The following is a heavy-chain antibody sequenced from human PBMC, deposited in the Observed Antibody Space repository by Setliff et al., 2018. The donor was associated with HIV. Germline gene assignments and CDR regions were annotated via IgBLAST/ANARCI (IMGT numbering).Heavy chain of an antibody. D-gene: IGHD1-26*01. Sequence: SETLSLTCTVSGYSVNSEYYWGWSRQSPERGLEWIGSIYRSGSTYYNPSLKTRVGLSVDVSTDHFSLHLTSVTAADTAVYYCARIPISGATFFFDYWGQGALVTVSS. V-gene: IGHV4-38-2*02. CDR2: IYRSGST. CDR3: ARIPISGATFFFDY. J-gene: IGHJ4*02. CDR1: GYSVNSEYY.